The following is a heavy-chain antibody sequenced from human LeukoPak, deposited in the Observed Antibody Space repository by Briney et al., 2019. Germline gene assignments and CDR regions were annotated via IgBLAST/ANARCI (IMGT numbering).Heavy chain of an antibody. CDR1: GFTFSDYY. CDR2: ISSTGTTI. D-gene: IGHD6-19*01. CDR3: ARGQWLPKYCFDC. Sequence: GGSLRLSCAASGFTFSDYYMSWIRQAPGKGLEWVSYISSTGTTIYYADSVEGRFTISRDNAKKSVYLQMNSLRAEDTAVYFCARGQWLPKYCFDCWGQGTLVTVSS. J-gene: IGHJ4*02. V-gene: IGHV3-11*04.